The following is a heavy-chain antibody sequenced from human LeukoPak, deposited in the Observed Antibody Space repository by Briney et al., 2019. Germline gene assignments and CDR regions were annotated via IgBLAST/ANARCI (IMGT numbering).Heavy chain of an antibody. CDR3: ARRSDTTSFDF. D-gene: IGHD3-10*01. CDR1: GGSISSYF. CDR2: IYYSGIT. Sequence: PSETLSLTCTVSGGSISSYFWSWIRQPPGKGLEWIGYIYYSGITNYNPSLNSRVTISVDTSKNQFSLNLTSVTAADTAVYYCARRSDTTSFDFWGQGTLVTVSS. V-gene: IGHV4-59*08. J-gene: IGHJ4*02.